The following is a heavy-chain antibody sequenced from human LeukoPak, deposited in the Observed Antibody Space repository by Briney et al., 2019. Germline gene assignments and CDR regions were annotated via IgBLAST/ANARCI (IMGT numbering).Heavy chain of an antibody. CDR3: ATIRASAAEFDY. D-gene: IGHD6-13*01. CDR1: GFTFSSYS. CDR2: ISSSSSYI. Sequence: GGSLRLSCAASGFTFSSYSMNWVRQAPGKGLEWVSSISSSSSYIYYADPVKGRFTISRDNAKNSLYLQMNSLRAEDTAVYYCATIRASAAEFDYWGQGTLVTVSS. V-gene: IGHV3-21*01. J-gene: IGHJ4*02.